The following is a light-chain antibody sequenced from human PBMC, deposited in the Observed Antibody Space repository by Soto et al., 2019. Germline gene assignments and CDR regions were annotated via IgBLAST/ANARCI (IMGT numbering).Light chain of an antibody. V-gene: IGKV1-5*03. CDR1: QSISSW. CDR3: QQYNSYSGT. Sequence: DIQMTQSPSTLSASVGDRVTITCRASQSISSWLAWYQQKPGKAPKLLIYKASSLESGVQSRFSGSGSGTEFTFTFSSLQPDDFATYYCQQYNSYSGTFGQGTKVDI. CDR2: KAS. J-gene: IGKJ1*01.